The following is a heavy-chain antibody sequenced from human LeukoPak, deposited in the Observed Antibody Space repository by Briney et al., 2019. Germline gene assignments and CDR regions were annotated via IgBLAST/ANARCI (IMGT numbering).Heavy chain of an antibody. J-gene: IGHJ4*02. CDR1: GGSISSYY. CDR3: AREMATIPGYFDY. V-gene: IGHV4-59*01. CDR2: IYYSGST. Sequence: PSETLSLTCTVSGGSISSYYWSWIRQPPGKGLEWIGYIYYSGSTNYNPSLKSRVTISVDTSKNRFSLKLSSVTAADTAVYYCAREMATIPGYFDYWGQGTLVTVSS. D-gene: IGHD5-24*01.